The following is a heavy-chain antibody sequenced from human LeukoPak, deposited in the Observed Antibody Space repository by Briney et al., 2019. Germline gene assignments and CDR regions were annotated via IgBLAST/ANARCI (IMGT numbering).Heavy chain of an antibody. CDR1: DYSISSGYY. CDR2: IYHTGSA. J-gene: IGHJ4*02. Sequence: SETLSLTCTVSDYSISSGYYWGWIRQPPGKGLEWIGSIYHTGSAYYNPSLKSRVTLSIDTSKNQFSLKLSSVTAADTAVYYCARDRDGSGHFDYWGQGTLVTVSS. D-gene: IGHD3-10*01. V-gene: IGHV4-38-2*02. CDR3: ARDRDGSGHFDY.